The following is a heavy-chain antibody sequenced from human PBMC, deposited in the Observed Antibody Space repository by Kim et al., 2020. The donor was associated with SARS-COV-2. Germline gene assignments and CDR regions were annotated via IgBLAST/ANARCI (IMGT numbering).Heavy chain of an antibody. V-gene: IGHV4-39*01. CDR2: IYYSGST. D-gene: IGHD3-22*01. CDR1: GCSISSSSYY. J-gene: IGHJ4*02. CDR3: ARGNSSYYYDSSGSDY. Sequence: SETLSLTCTVSGCSISSSSYYWGWIRQPPGKGLEWIGSIYYSGSTYYNPSLKSRVTISVDTSKNQFSLKLSSVTAADTAVYYCARGNSSYYYDSSGSDYWGQGTLVTVSS.